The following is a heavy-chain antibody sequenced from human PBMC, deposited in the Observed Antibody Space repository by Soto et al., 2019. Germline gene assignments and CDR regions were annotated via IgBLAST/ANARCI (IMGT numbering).Heavy chain of an antibody. D-gene: IGHD2-15*01. CDR1: GFTFSTCT. Sequence: EVHLVESGGGLVKPGGSMRLSCAVSGFTFSTCTMNWVRQAPGKGLEWVSSISPSTSHIYYADSVKGRFTISRDNAKNSLLLQMNCLRAEDTAVYYCSGCSGGACHQNYGMDVWGQGTTVTVSS. V-gene: IGHV3-21*01. J-gene: IGHJ6*02. CDR2: ISPSTSHI. CDR3: SGCSGGACHQNYGMDV.